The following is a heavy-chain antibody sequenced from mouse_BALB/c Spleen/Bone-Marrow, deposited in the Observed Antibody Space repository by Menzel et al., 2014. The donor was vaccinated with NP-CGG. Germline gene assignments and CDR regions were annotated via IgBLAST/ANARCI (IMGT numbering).Heavy chain of an antibody. D-gene: IGHD2-4*01. J-gene: IGHJ4*01. CDR2: ICCYNGAT. V-gene: IGHV1S34*01. Sequence: LVKTGASVKISCKASGYSFTGYYMHWVKRSHGKSLEWIGYICCYNGATSYNQKFKGKATFTVDTSSSTAYMQFNSLTSEDSAVYYCARLRGDYDGYAMDYWGQGTSVTVSS. CDR3: ARLRGDYDGYAMDY. CDR1: GYSFTGYY.